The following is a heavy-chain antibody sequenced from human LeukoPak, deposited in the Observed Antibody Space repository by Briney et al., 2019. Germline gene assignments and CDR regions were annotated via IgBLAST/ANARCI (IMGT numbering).Heavy chain of an antibody. V-gene: IGHV3-21*01. CDR2: ISSGGTYK. D-gene: IGHD4-17*01. J-gene: IGHJ3*02. CDR3: ARPTTVTTISADAFDI. CDR1: GFSFSDYT. Sequence: GGSLRLSCAASGFSFSDYTMNWVRQAPGKGLEWVSSISSGGTYKYYADSVKGRFTISRDNAQNSLYLQMNSLRAEDSSVYYCARPTTVTTISADAFDIWGQGTMVTVSS.